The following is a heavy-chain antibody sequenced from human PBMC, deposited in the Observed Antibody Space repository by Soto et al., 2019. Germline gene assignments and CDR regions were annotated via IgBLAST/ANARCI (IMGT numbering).Heavy chain of an antibody. V-gene: IGHV3-23*01. Sequence: EVQLLESGGGLVQPGGSLRLSCAASGFTFSSYAMIWVRQAPGKGLEWVSAISGSGGSTYYADSVKGRFTISRDNSKNTLYLQMNSLRAEDTAVYYCAKSGRYDCLVYYYMDVWSKGTTVTVSS. CDR3: AKSGRYDCLVYYYMDV. J-gene: IGHJ6*03. CDR1: GFTFSSYA. D-gene: IGHD5-12*01. CDR2: ISGSGGST.